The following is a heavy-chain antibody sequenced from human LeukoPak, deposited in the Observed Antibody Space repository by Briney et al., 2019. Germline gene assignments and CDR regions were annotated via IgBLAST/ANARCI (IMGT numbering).Heavy chain of an antibody. CDR2: ISASGGST. CDR1: GFTFSSYA. Sequence: GGSLRLSCAASGFTFSSYAMNWVRQAPGKGLEWFSTISASGGSTYYFVKGRFTISRDNSKNTLYLQMNSLRAEDTAVYYCAKGYCSSTNCKESFFDYWGQGTLVTVSS. CDR3: AKGYCSSTNCKESFFDY. V-gene: IGHV3-23*01. D-gene: IGHD2-2*01. J-gene: IGHJ4*02.